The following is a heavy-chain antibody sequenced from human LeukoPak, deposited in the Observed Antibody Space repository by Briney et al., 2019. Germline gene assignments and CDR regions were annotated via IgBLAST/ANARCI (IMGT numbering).Heavy chain of an antibody. CDR1: GGSLSGYY. D-gene: IGHD6-19*01. CDR2: INHSGST. CDR3: ARRSSGWPRWFDP. Sequence: SETLSLTCAVYGGSLSGYYWSWIRQPPGKGLEWIGEINHSGSTNYNPSLKSRVTISVDTSKNQFSLKLSSVTAADTAVYYCARRSSGWPRWFDPWGQGTLVTVSS. V-gene: IGHV4-34*01. J-gene: IGHJ5*02.